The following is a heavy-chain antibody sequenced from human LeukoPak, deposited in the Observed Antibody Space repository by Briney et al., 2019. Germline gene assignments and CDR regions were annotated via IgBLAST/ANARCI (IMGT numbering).Heavy chain of an antibody. D-gene: IGHD6-6*01. V-gene: IGHV3-23*01. CDR1: GFTFSNYD. Sequence: GGSLRLSCAASGFTFSNYDMNWVRQAPGKGLEWVSVISGSGGSTYYADSVKGRFTISRDNSKNTLYLQMRSLRAEDTAVYYCAKMDIAARFLDYWGQGTLVTVSS. CDR3: AKMDIAARFLDY. CDR2: ISGSGGST. J-gene: IGHJ4*02.